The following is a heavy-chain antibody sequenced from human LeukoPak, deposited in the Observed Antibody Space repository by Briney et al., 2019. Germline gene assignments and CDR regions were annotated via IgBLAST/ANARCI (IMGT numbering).Heavy chain of an antibody. CDR3: AGCEYSSSTGYNWFDP. V-gene: IGHV3-30*02. Sequence: GGSLRLSCAASGYTFSSYGMHWVCQAPGKGLEWVAFIRYDGSNKYYADSVKGRFTISRDNSKNTLYLQMNSLRAEDTAVYYCAGCEYSSSTGYNWFDPWGQGTLVTVSS. J-gene: IGHJ5*02. CDR2: IRYDGSNK. D-gene: IGHD6-6*01. CDR1: GYTFSSYG.